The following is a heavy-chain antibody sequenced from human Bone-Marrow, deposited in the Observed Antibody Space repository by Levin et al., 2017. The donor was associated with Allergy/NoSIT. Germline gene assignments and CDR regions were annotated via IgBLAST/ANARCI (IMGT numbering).Heavy chain of an antibody. V-gene: IGHV4-34*01. J-gene: IGHJ4*02. D-gene: IGHD1-1*01. CDR2: INFNGIT. CDR3: ARGGEVPSQYYLDY. Sequence: TGGSLRLSCAVNGESFSGYFWTWIRQSPGRGLEWIGQINFNGITTYNPSLKSRVILSVDPTKKQFSLKLNYLTAAGTAVYFCARGGEVPSQYYLDYWGQGTLVTVS. CDR1: GESFSGYF.